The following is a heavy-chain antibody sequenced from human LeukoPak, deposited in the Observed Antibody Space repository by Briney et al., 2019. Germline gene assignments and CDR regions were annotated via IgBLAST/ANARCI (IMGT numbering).Heavy chain of an antibody. CDR3: ARGGADGWDMDN. J-gene: IGHJ4*02. CDR1: GFTFSSYW. V-gene: IGHV3-48*01. CDR2: ITSDSKSI. Sequence: PGGSLRLSCAASGFTFSSYWMSWVRQAPGKGLEWVSYITSDSKSISYADSVKGRFIISRDNAKDSLYLQMNSLRVEDTAVYYCARGGADGWDMDNWGQGILVTVSS. D-gene: IGHD1-26*01.